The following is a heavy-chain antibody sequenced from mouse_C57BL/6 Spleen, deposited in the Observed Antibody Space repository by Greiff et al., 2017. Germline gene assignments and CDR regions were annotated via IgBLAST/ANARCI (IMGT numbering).Heavy chain of an antibody. V-gene: IGHV7-3*01. J-gene: IGHJ1*03. CDR3: ARYPYDYDRTGWYFDV. Sequence: EVQRVESGGGLVQPGGSLSLSCAASGFTFTDYYMSWVRQPPGKALEWLGFIRNKANGYTTEYSASVKGRFTISRDNSQSILYLQMNALRAEDSATYYCARYPYDYDRTGWYFDVWGTGTTVTVSS. CDR2: IRNKANGYTT. CDR1: GFTFTDYY. D-gene: IGHD2-4*01.